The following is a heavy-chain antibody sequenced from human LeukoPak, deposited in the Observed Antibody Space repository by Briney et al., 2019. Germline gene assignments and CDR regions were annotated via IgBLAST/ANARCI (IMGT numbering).Heavy chain of an antibody. D-gene: IGHD3-22*01. CDR2: IYGGGRT. J-gene: IGHJ6*02. CDR3: ARDRRDYYDSSGNYYYYYGMDV. V-gene: IGHV3-53*04. Sequence: GGSLRLSCAASGFDVSNNYMSWVRQAPGKGLEWGSIIYGGGRTSYADSVKGRFTISRHNSKNTLYLQMNSLRAEDTAVYYCARDRRDYYDSSGNYYYYYGMDVWGQGTTVTVSS. CDR1: GFDVSNNY.